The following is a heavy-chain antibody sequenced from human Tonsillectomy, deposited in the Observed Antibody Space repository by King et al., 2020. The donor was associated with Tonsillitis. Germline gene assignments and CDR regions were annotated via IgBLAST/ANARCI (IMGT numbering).Heavy chain of an antibody. Sequence: QLVQSGGGLVQPGRSLRLSCTTSGFTFGDYTMSWFRQAPGKGLEWVGFIRSKAYGGTTEYAASVKGRFTISRDDSKSIAYLQMNSLKTEDTAVYYCTRVVGPTLIVVAPVDYWGQGTLVTVSS. CDR1: GFTFGDYT. CDR2: IRSKAYGGTT. J-gene: IGHJ4*02. V-gene: IGHV3-49*03. CDR3: TRVVGPTLIVVAPVDY. D-gene: IGHD3-22*01.